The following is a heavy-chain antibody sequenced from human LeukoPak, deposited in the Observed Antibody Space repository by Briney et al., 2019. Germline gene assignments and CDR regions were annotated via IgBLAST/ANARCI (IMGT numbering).Heavy chain of an antibody. V-gene: IGHV1-18*01. J-gene: IGHJ4*02. Sequence: ASVKVSCKVSGYTFTNYGITWVRQAPGQGLEWMGWVSAYADNTNYVQKIQGRVTMTTDTSTSTAYMELRSLRPDDTAVYYCARDCIGCHGFDYWGQGTLVTVSS. D-gene: IGHD2-15*01. CDR3: ARDCIGCHGFDY. CDR1: GYTFTNYG. CDR2: VSAYADNT.